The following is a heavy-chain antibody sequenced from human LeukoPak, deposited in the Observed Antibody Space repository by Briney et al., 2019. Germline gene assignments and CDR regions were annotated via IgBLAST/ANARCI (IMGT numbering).Heavy chain of an antibody. V-gene: IGHV4-59*01. D-gene: IGHD6-13*01. CDR2: IYYSGST. CDR1: GGSISSYY. CDR3: ARDRGSSWPRGWFDP. J-gene: IGHJ5*02. Sequence: SETLSLACTVSGGSISSYYWSWIRQPPGKGLEWIGYIYYSGSTNYNPSLKSRVTISVDTSKNQFSLKLSSVTAADTAVYYCARDRGSSWPRGWFDPWGQGTLVTVSS.